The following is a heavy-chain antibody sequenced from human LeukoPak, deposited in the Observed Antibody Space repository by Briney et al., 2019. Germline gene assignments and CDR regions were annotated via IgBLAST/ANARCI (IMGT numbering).Heavy chain of an antibody. CDR1: GLTFPTHV. D-gene: IGHD3-10*01. J-gene: IGHJ4*02. V-gene: IGHV3-23*01. Sequence: GGLRRSPCAASGLTFPTHVMTGVRRAPGKGLKGLSTIIVGGDRTYYADPVKGRFSISRDNSKNTLYLQMTSLRDEDTAVYYCAKREYYYGSGSSYYFDSWGQGTLVTVSS. CDR3: AKREYYYGSGSSYYFDS. CDR2: IIVGGDRT.